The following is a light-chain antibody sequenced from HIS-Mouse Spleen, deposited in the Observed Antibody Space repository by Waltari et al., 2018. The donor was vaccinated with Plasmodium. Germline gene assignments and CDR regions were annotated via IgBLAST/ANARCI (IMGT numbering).Light chain of an antibody. CDR2: EDR. CDR3: YSTDSSGNHRV. CDR1: ALPKKY. Sequence: SYELTQPPSVSVSPGQTARITCSGDALPKKYTYSYQQKSGQAPVLVIYEDRKRPAGIPERFSGSSSGTMATLTISGAQVEDEADYYCYSTDSSGNHRVFGGGTKLTVL. V-gene: IGLV3-10*01. J-gene: IGLJ3*02.